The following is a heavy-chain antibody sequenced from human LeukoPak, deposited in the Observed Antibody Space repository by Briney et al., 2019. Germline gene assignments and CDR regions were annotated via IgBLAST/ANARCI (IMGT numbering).Heavy chain of an antibody. V-gene: IGHV1-18*01. Sequence: ASVKVSCKASGYTFTSYGINWVRQAPGQGLEWMGWISAYAHNGNTNYAQKFQDRVTMTTDTSTSTAYMELRSLRSNDTAVYYCARRSGTYPIRFDSWGQGTLVTVSS. D-gene: IGHD3-10*01. CDR2: ISAYAHNGNT. J-gene: IGHJ4*02. CDR1: GYTFTSYG. CDR3: ARRSGTYPIRFDS.